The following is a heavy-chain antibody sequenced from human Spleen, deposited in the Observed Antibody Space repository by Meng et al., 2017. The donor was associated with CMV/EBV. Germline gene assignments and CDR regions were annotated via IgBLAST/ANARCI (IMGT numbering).Heavy chain of an antibody. CDR2: IYYSGST. Sequence: SETLSLTCTVSGGSVSSGSYYWSWIRQPPGKGLEWIGTIYYSGSTYYNPSLKSRVTISVDTSKNQFSLKLSSVTAADTAVYYCARVDSSGYYLTFDYWGQGTLVTVSS. CDR1: GGSVSSGSYY. J-gene: IGHJ4*02. V-gene: IGHV4-39*01. D-gene: IGHD3-22*01. CDR3: ARVDSSGYYLTFDY.